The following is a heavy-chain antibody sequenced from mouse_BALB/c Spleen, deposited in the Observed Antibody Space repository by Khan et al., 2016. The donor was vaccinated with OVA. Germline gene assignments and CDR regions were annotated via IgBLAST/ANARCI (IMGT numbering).Heavy chain of an antibody. CDR3: SRDYWFIY. CDR1: GFTFSNYD. CDR2: ISSRGNT. J-gene: IGHJ3*01. Sequence: EVELVESGGGLVKPGGSLKVSCAASGFTFSNYDMSWVRQSPEQRMEWVASISSRGNTYYPDRVKGRFTISRDTDRSIQYLQMSSLRSEDTAMYYCSRDYWFIYWGQGTLVTVSA. V-gene: IGHV5-6-5*01.